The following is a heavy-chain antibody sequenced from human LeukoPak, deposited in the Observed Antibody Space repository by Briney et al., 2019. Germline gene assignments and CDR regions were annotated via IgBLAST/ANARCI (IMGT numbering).Heavy chain of an antibody. CDR1: GYTFTSYD. Sequence: ASVKVSCKASGYTFTSYDINWVRQATGQGLEWMGWISAYNGNTNYAQKLQGRVTMTTDTSTSTAYMELRSLRSDDTAVYYCARDRVVATMPDYWGQGTLVTVSS. CDR2: ISAYNGNT. D-gene: IGHD5-12*01. CDR3: ARDRVVATMPDY. J-gene: IGHJ4*02. V-gene: IGHV1-18*01.